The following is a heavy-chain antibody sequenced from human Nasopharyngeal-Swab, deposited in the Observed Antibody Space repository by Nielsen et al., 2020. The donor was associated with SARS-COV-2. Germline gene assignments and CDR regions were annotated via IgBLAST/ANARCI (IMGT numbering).Heavy chain of an antibody. J-gene: IGHJ3*01. CDR2: IIPIFGTA. V-gene: IGHV1-69*06. D-gene: IGHD3-22*01. CDR1: GGTFSSYA. Sequence: SVKVSCKASGGTFSSYAISWVRQAPGQGLEWMGGIIPIFGTANYAQKFQGRVTITADKSTSTAYMELSSLRSEDTAVYYCARERTPRPPGIGVGLDAFDVWGQGTMVTVSS. CDR3: ARERTPRPPGIGVGLDAFDV.